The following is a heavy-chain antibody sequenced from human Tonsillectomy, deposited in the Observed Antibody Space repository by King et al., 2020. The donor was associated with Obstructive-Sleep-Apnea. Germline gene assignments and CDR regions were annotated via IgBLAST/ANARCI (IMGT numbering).Heavy chain of an antibody. CDR2: IKVDGSEK. CDR1: GFTFSNSW. J-gene: IGHJ4*02. V-gene: IGHV3-7*01. D-gene: IGHD1-14*01. Sequence: VQLVESGGGLVQPGGSLRLSCAASGFTFSNSWMSWVRQAPGRGLEWVANIKVDGSEKYYVDFVKGRFTISRDNAKNSLYLQMNSLRAEDTAVYYCARDDNGGGDYWGQGTLVTVSS. CDR3: ARDDNGGGDY.